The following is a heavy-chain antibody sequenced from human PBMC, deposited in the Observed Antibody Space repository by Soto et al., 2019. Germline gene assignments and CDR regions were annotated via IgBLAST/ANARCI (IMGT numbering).Heavy chain of an antibody. V-gene: IGHV3-30*18. CDR1: GFTFSSYG. CDR3: AKERAYYYYYGMDV. J-gene: IGHJ6*02. CDR2: ISYDGSII. Sequence: GGSLRLSCAASGFTFSSYGMHWVRQAPGKGLYWVAFISYDGSIIYYADSVKGRFTISRDNSKNTLYLQMNSLRAEDTAVYYCAKERAYYYYYGMDVWGQGTTVTVSS.